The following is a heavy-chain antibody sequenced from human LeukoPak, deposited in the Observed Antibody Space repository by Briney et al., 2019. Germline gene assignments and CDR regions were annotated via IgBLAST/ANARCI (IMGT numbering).Heavy chain of an antibody. CDR1: GYTFTGPY. Sequence: ASVKVSCKASGYTFTGPYVHWVRQAPGQGLEWMGWINPNSGGTNYAQKFQGRVTMTRDTSISTAYMELSSLRSDDTAVYYCARDGNGGDYVWGSYRYTMDYYYYGMDVWGQGTTVTVSS. J-gene: IGHJ6*02. D-gene: IGHD3-16*02. CDR3: ARDGNGGDYVWGSYRYTMDYYYYGMDV. CDR2: INPNSGGT. V-gene: IGHV1-2*02.